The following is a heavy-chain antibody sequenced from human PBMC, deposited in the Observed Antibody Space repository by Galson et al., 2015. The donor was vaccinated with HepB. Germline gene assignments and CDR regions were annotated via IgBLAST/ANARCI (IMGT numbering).Heavy chain of an antibody. V-gene: IGHV3-64*01. J-gene: IGHJ4*02. CDR1: GFTFKNYA. D-gene: IGHD1-26*01. CDR2: INSSGGST. CDR3: ARVSGSHYYFDY. Sequence: SLRLSCAASGFTFKNYAMHWVRQAPGKGLEYLSGINSSGGSTYYANSVKGRCTISRDNSKNTLYLQMGSLRAEDTAVYFCARVSGSHYYFDYWGQGTLITVSS.